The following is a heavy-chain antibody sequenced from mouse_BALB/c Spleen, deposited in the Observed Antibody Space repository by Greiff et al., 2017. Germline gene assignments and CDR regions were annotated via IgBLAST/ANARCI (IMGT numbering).Heavy chain of an antibody. CDR1: GYTFTEYT. V-gene: IGHV1-18*01. CDR2: INPNNGGT. D-gene: IGHD1-1*01. Sequence: EVQLQQSGPELVKPGASVKISCKTSGYTFTEYTMHWVKQSHGKSLEWIGGINPNNGGTSYNQKFKGKATLTVDKSSSTAYMELRSLTSEDSAVYYCARGGTSTVVAHYYAMDYWGQGTSVTVSS. CDR3: ARGGTSTVVAHYYAMDY. J-gene: IGHJ4*01.